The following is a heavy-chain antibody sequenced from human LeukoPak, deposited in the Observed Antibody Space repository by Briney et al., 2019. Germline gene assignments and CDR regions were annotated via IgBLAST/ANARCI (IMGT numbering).Heavy chain of an antibody. CDR3: ARHYGP. J-gene: IGHJ5*02. Sequence: SGTLSLTCVVSGGSFRSTNWWNWVRQPPGKGLEWIGSIYSSGSTYYNPSLKSRVTISVDTSKNQFSLKLTSVTAADTAVYYCARHYGPWGQGTLVTVSS. CDR1: GGSFRSTNW. CDR2: IYSSGST. V-gene: IGHV4-4*02. D-gene: IGHD3-16*01.